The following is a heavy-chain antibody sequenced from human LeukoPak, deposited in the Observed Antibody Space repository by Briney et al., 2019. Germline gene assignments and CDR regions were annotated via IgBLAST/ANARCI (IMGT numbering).Heavy chain of an antibody. D-gene: IGHD3-9*01. CDR1: GGSISSYY. Sequence: PSETLSLTCTVSGGSISSYYWSWIRQPPGKRLEWIGYTHYSGSTDKNPSLWSRVTISVDTSKNQISLKLSSVTAADTAVYYCGRRTFYDTLTGYKYWYFDLWGRGTLVTVSS. V-gene: IGHV4-59*01. J-gene: IGHJ2*01. CDR3: GRRTFYDTLTGYKYWYFDL. CDR2: THYSGST.